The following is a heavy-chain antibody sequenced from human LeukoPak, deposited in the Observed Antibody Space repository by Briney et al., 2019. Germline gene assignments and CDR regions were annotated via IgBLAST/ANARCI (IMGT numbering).Heavy chain of an antibody. CDR2: IFYSGST. CDR1: SGSISTSNYY. V-gene: IGHV4-39*07. D-gene: IGHD2-15*01. Sequence: SETLSLTCTVSSGSISTSNYYWGWVRQPPGKALEWIGNIFYSGSTYYSPSLKSRVTISLDTSRNQFSLKLNSVTAADTAVYYCARVYSGPPLYYFDYWGQGTLVTVSS. CDR3: ARVYSGPPLYYFDY. J-gene: IGHJ4*02.